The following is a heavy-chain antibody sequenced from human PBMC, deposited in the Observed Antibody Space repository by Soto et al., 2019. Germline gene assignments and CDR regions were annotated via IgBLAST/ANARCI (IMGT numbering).Heavy chain of an antibody. CDR3: AKADYSYSWAPGDY. Sequence: EVQVLESGGGLVQPGGSLRPSWVIPRLTFSNYALNGVRQAPGTGLEWVSSISGSGDTAYYADSVKGRFTISRDNSKNTLYLQMNSLRVEDTALYYCAKADYSYSWAPGDYWGQGTLVTVSS. CDR2: ISGSGDTA. CDR1: RLTFSNYA. D-gene: IGHD6-13*01. V-gene: IGHV3-23*01. J-gene: IGHJ4*02.